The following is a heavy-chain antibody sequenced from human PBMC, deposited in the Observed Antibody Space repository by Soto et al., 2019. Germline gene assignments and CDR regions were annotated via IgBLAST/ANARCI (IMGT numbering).Heavy chain of an antibody. Sequence: GGSLRLSCAASGFTFSSYSMNWVRQAPGKGLEWVSSISSSSSYIYYADSVKGRFTISRDNAKNSLYLQMNSLRAEDTAVYYCARDSPITMVRGVPFDYWGQGTLVTVSS. J-gene: IGHJ4*02. CDR2: ISSSSSYI. D-gene: IGHD3-10*01. V-gene: IGHV3-21*01. CDR1: GFTFSSYS. CDR3: ARDSPITMVRGVPFDY.